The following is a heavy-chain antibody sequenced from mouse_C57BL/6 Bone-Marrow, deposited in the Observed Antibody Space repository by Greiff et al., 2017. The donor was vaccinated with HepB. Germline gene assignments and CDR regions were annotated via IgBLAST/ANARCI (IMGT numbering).Heavy chain of an antibody. CDR1: GFTFTDYY. J-gene: IGHJ2*01. Sequence: EVMLVESGGGLVQPGGSLSLSCAASGFTFTDYYMRWVRQPPGKALEWLGFIRNKANGYTTAYSASVKGRFTISRDNSQSILYLQMNALRAEDSATYYCARRDYGSSLDYWGQGTTLTVSS. CDR2: IRNKANGYTT. V-gene: IGHV7-3*01. D-gene: IGHD1-1*01. CDR3: ARRDYGSSLDY.